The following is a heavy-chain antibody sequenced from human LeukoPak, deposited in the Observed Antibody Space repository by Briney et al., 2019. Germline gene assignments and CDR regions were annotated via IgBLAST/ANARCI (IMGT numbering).Heavy chain of an antibody. D-gene: IGHD4-17*01. Sequence: GASVKLSCKASGYTFTSYYMHWVRQAPGQGLEWMGWINPNSGGTNYAQKFQGRVTMTRDTSISTAYMELSRLRSDDTAVYYCARGTTTVTTSYYYGMDVWGQGTTVTVSS. CDR2: INPNSGGT. V-gene: IGHV1-2*02. CDR1: GYTFTSYY. CDR3: ARGTTTVTTSYYYGMDV. J-gene: IGHJ6*02.